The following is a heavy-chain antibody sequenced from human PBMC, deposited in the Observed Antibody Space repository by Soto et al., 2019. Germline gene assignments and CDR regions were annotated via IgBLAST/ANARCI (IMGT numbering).Heavy chain of an antibody. Sequence: GGSLRLSCAASGFTFSGYGMHWVRQAPGKGLEWVAIIYSDGSNTYYAESVKGRFTISRDDSKNTLFLQMNSLRAEDTAVYYCARHIESAALGYMDVWGKGTTVTAP. D-gene: IGHD6-13*01. CDR3: ARHIESAALGYMDV. CDR2: IYSDGSNT. V-gene: IGHV3-33*01. CDR1: GFTFSGYG. J-gene: IGHJ6*03.